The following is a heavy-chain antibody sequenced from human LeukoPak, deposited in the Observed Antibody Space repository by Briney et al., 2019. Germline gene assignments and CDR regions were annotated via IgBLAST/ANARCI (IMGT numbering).Heavy chain of an antibody. CDR1: GCSISSYY. CDR3: ARHGLRYCDWSKRAPNYFDY. CDR2: IYYSGST. V-gene: IGHV4-59*08. J-gene: IGHJ4*02. Sequence: SETLSLTCTVSGCSISSYYWSWIRQPPGKGLEWIGYIYYSGSTNYNPSLKSRVTISVATSKNQFSLKLSFVTAADTAVYYCARHGLRYCDWSKRAPNYFDYWGQGTLVTVSS. D-gene: IGHD3-9*01.